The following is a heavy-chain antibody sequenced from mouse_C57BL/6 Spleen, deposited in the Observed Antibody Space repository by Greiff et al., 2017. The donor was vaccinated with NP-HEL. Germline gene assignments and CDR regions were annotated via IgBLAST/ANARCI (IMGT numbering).Heavy chain of an antibody. Sequence: QVQLQQSGAELVKPGASVKISCKASGYAFSSYWMNWVKQRPGKGLEWIGQIYPGDGDTNYNGKFKGKATLTADKSSSTAYMQLSSLTSEDSAVYFYATPLTGTPGYFDYWGQGTTLTVSS. V-gene: IGHV1-80*01. CDR1: GYAFSSYW. J-gene: IGHJ2*01. CDR2: IYPGDGDT. D-gene: IGHD4-1*01. CDR3: ATPLTGTPGYFDY.